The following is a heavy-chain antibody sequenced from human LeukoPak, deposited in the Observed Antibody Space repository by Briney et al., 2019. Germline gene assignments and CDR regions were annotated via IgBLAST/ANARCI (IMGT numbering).Heavy chain of an antibody. D-gene: IGHD3-9*01. CDR1: YGSISDISYY. V-gene: IGHV4-39*07. CDR3: ASAYYDILGGHLDY. J-gene: IGHJ4*02. Sequence: PSETLSLTCTVSYGSISDISYYWGWIRQPPGKGLEWIGSIYYSGRTYYNSSLKSRVTISVDTSKNQFSLKVTSVTAADTAVYYCASAYYDILGGHLDYWGQGTLVTVSS. CDR2: IYYSGRT.